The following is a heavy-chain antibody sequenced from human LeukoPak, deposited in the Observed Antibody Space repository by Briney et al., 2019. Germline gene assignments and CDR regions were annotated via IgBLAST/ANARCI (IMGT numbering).Heavy chain of an antibody. CDR3: AREGITMVRGVPNYYYGMDV. V-gene: IGHV4-31*03. CDR1: GGSISSVGYY. D-gene: IGHD3-10*01. J-gene: IGHJ6*04. CDR2: IYYSGST. Sequence: SQTLSLTCTVSGGSISSVGYYWSWIRQHPGKGLEWIGYIYYSGSTYYNPSLKSRVTISVDTSKNQFSLKLSSVTAADTAVYYCAREGITMVRGVPNYYYGMDVWGKGTTVTVSS.